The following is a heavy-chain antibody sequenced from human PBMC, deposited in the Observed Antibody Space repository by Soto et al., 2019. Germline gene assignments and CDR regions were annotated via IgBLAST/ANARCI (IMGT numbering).Heavy chain of an antibody. CDR3: ARSDDSTSYPLP. D-gene: IGHD4-4*01. J-gene: IGHJ5*02. Sequence: ASVKVSCKASGYTFTNYYMHWLRQAPGQGLEWMGWMNPRSGGSKYAQAFQDRVTMTRDASISTAYMEMTSLRHGDTAVYFCARSDDSTSYPLPWGPGTLVTVSS. V-gene: IGHV1-2*02. CDR1: GYTFTNYY. CDR2: MNPRSGGS.